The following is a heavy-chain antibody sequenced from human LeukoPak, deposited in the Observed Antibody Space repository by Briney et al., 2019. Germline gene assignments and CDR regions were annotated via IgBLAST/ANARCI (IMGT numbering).Heavy chain of an antibody. Sequence: GGSLRLSCAASGFTFSSYWMSWVRQAPGKGLEWVANIKQDGSEKYYVDSVKGRFTISRDNAKNSLYLQMNSLRAEDTAVYYCARDLRGYCSSTSCYGAFFDYWGQGTLVTVSS. D-gene: IGHD2-2*01. J-gene: IGHJ4*02. CDR3: ARDLRGYCSSTSCYGAFFDY. CDR2: IKQDGSEK. V-gene: IGHV3-7*01. CDR1: GFTFSSYW.